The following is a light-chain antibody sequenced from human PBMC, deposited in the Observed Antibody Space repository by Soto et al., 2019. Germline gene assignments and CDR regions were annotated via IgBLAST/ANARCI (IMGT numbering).Light chain of an antibody. CDR1: QSVSSSY. CDR2: GAS. J-gene: IGKJ1*01. Sequence: WSPGERSTLSCRASQSVSSSYLAWYQQKPGQAPRLLIYGASSRATGIPDRFSGSGSGTDFTLTISRLEPEDFAVYYCQQYGSSPRTFGQGTKVDIK. CDR3: QQYGSSPRT. V-gene: IGKV3-20*01.